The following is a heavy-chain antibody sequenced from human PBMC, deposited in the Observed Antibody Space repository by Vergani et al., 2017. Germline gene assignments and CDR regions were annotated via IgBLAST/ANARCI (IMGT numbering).Heavy chain of an antibody. V-gene: IGHV3-23*01. CDR2: ISGSGGST. CDR3: AKDRHYCDYEVQYNWFDP. Sequence: EVQLLESGGGLVQPGGSLRLSCAASGFTFSSYAMSWVRQAPGKGLGWVSAISGSGGSTYYADSVKGLFTISRDHSKSTLYLQMNSLRAEDTAVYYCAKDRHYCDYEVQYNWFDPWGQGTLVTVSS. D-gene: IGHD4-17*01. CDR1: GFTFSSYA. J-gene: IGHJ5*02.